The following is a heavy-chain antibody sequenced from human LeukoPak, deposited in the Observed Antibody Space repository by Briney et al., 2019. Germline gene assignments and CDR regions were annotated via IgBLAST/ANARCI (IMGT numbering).Heavy chain of an antibody. V-gene: IGHV3-30*02. D-gene: IGHD3-9*01. CDR3: TIRRRYDILTGYYKDY. CDR2: IRYDGSNK. Sequence: GGSLRLSCAASGFTFSSYGMHWVRQAPGKGLEWVAFIRYDGSNKYYADSVKGRFTISRDNSKNTLYLQMNSLRAEDTAVYYCTIRRRYDILTGYYKDYWGQGTLVTVSS. CDR1: GFTFSSYG. J-gene: IGHJ4*02.